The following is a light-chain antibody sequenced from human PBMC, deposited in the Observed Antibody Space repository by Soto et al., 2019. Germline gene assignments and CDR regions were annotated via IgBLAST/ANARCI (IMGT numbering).Light chain of an antibody. J-gene: IGLJ7*01. CDR2: GNS. CDR1: SSNIGAGYD. CDR3: QSYDSSLSGSHAV. V-gene: IGLV1-40*01. Sequence: QAVVTQPPSVSGAPGQRVTISCTGSSSNIGAGYDVHWYQQLPGTAPKLLIYGNSNRPSGVPDRFSGSKSGTSASLAITGLQAEDAADYYCQSYDSSLSGSHAVFGGGTQLTVL.